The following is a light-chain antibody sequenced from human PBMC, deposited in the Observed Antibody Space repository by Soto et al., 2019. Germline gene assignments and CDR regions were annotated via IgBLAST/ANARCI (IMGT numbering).Light chain of an antibody. Sequence: EIVLTQSPATLSLSPGERATLSCRASQSVSRDSLAWYQHKPGQAPRFLLYGASTRATGIPDRFSGGGSGTDFSRTISRLEPEDFAVYYCQYYGSSPHTFGGGTKVEIK. CDR2: GAS. J-gene: IGKJ4*01. CDR1: QSVSRDS. CDR3: QYYGSSPHT. V-gene: IGKV3-20*01.